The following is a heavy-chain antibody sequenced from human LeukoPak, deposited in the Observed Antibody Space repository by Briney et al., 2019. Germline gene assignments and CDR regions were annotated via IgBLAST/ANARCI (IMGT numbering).Heavy chain of an antibody. D-gene: IGHD3-3*01. CDR2: INQDGGEK. V-gene: IGHV3-7*01. J-gene: IGHJ3*02. Sequence: GGSLRFSCAASGFTFSSFWWSWVRQAQGKGPKWLANINQDGGEKYYVDSVKGRFTISRDNAKNSLYLQMNSLRGEDTAVYYCARDAFSRISVFGVVSDAFDIWGQGTMVTVSS. CDR1: GFTFSSFW. CDR3: ARDAFSRISVFGVVSDAFDI.